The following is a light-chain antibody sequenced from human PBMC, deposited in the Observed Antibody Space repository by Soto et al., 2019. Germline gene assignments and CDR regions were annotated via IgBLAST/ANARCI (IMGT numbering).Light chain of an antibody. J-gene: IGKJ1*01. V-gene: IGKV3-20*01. Sequence: EIVLTQSPGALSLSQGERATLSCRASQSVSSNYLVWYQQKPGQAPRLLIYGASSRATGVPDRFSGSGSGTDFTLTISRLEPEDFAVYYCQQYGTSPWTFGQGTKVDIK. CDR1: QSVSSNY. CDR3: QQYGTSPWT. CDR2: GAS.